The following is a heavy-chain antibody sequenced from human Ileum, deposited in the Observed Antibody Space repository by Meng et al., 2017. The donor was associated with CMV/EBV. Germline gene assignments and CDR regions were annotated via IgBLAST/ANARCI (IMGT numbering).Heavy chain of an antibody. J-gene: IGHJ1*01. CDR1: GVTFSNYW. CDR3: VRGPDSDGYQGVLNY. V-gene: IGHV3-74*01. CDR2: VKSDGSGT. Sequence: SGVTFSNYWMHWVRQAPGQGLVWVARVKSDGSGTSYADSVKDRFTISRDNAKNTLYLQMNSLRVEDTSVYYCVRGPDSDGYQGVLNYWGQGNLVTVSS. D-gene: IGHD5-24*01.